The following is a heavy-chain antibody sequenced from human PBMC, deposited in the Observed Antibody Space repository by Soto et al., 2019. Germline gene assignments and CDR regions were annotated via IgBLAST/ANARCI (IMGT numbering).Heavy chain of an antibody. J-gene: IGHJ5*02. CDR1: GGSISSYY. Sequence: QVQLQESGPGLVKPSETLSLTCTVSGGSISSYYWSWIRQPAGKGLEWIGRIYTSGSTNYNPSLKSRVTMSVDTSKNQFSLKLSSVTAADTAVYYCARAGCSGGSCYSTWFDPWGQGTLVTVSS. CDR2: IYTSGST. D-gene: IGHD2-15*01. V-gene: IGHV4-4*07. CDR3: ARAGCSGGSCYSTWFDP.